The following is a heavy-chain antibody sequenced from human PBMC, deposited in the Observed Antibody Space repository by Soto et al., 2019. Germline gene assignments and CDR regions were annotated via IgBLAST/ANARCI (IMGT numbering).Heavy chain of an antibody. V-gene: IGHV4-34*01. CDR3: ARAPPYYDFWSGYYTDYYYGMDV. CDR2: INHSGST. J-gene: IGHJ6*02. CDR1: GGSFSGYY. D-gene: IGHD3-3*01. Sequence: SETLSLTCAVYGGSFSGYYWSCIRQPPGKGLEWIGEINHSGSTNYNPSLKSRVTISVDTSKNQFSLKLSSVTAADTAVYYCARAPPYYDFWSGYYTDYYYGMDVWGQGTTVTVSS.